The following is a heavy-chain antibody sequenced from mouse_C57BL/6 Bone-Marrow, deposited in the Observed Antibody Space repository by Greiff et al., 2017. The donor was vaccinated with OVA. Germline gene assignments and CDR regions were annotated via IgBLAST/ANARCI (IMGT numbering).Heavy chain of an antibody. Sequence: QVQLKQSGAELVKPGASVKISCKASGYAFSSYWRNWVKQRPGKGLEWIGQIYPGDGDTTYNGKFKGKATLTADKSSSTAYMQLSSLTSEDSAVYFCARMITTVVAPYWYFDVWGTGTTVTVSS. D-gene: IGHD1-1*01. CDR2: IYPGDGDT. J-gene: IGHJ1*03. CDR1: GYAFSSYW. V-gene: IGHV1-80*01. CDR3: ARMITTVVAPYWYFDV.